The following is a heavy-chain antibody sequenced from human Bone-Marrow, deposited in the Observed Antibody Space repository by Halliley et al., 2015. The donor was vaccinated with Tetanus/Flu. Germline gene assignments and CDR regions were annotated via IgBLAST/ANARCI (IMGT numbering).Heavy chain of an antibody. Sequence: TLSLTCTVSGGSMRSGNYYWNWIRQHPRGGLEWIGYVYYSGTTSYNPSLKSPVAISTDTSKNQFSLSLSSVSATDTAVYYCATLGYTSGNSFDHWGQGTPITVSS. CDR1: GGSMRSGNYY. J-gene: IGHJ4*02. CDR3: ATLGYTSGNSFDH. V-gene: IGHV4-30-4*08. D-gene: IGHD6-13*01. CDR2: VYYSGTT.